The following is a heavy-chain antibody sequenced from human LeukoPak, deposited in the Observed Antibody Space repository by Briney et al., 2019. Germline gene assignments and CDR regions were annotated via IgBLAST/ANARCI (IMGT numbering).Heavy chain of an antibody. CDR3: AKNADRGAYCRGGSCYPYYYYYMDV. CDR1: GVTFRSDT. J-gene: IGHJ6*03. CDR2: ISSSSSYI. D-gene: IGHD2-15*01. Sequence: GGSLRLSCAASGVTFRSDTLNWVRQAPGKGLEWVSSISSSSSYIYYADSVKGRFTISRDNAKNSLYLQMNSLTVEDTAIYYCAKNADRGAYCRGGSCYPYYYYYMDVWGTGTTVTISS. V-gene: IGHV3-21*04.